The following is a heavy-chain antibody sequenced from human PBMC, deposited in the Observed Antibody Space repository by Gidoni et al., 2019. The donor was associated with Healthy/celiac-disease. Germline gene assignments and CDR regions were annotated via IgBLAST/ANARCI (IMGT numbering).Heavy chain of an antibody. J-gene: IGHJ4*02. CDR1: RYSFTSYW. V-gene: IGHV5-51*01. CDR2: IYPGCSDT. D-gene: IGHD2-15*01. CDR3: ATVGYCSGGSCDSFYFDY. Sequence: EVQLVQSGAEVKQPGESLKISCKGSRYSFTSYWIGWVRQLPGKGLEVMGIIYPGCSDTRYSPSFQGQVTISADKSISTAYLQWSSLKASDTAMYYCATVGYCSGGSCDSFYFDYWGQGTLVTVSS.